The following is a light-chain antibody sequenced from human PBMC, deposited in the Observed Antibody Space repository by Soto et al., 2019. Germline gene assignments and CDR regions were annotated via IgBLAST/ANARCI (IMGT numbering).Light chain of an antibody. CDR3: QQYYSIPRT. J-gene: IGKJ1*01. Sequence: DIVMTQSPDSLAVSLGDRATIKCKSSQSVLSSSNKKNSLAWYQQKPGQPPKLLIYCASTRESGVPDRFTGSGSGTDFTLTISSLQAEDVAVYYCQQYYSIPRTFGQGTKVDIK. V-gene: IGKV4-1*01. CDR2: CAS. CDR1: QSVLSSSNKKNS.